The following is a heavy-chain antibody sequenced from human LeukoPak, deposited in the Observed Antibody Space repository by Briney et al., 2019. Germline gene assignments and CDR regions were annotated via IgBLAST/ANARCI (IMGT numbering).Heavy chain of an antibody. CDR3: ASSLGKQQLGGRYAFDI. Sequence: PSETLSLTCAVYGGSISSYYWSWIRQPAGKGLEWIGRIYTSGSTNYNPSLKSRVTMSVDTSKNQFSLKLSSATAADTAVYYCASSLGKQQLGGRYAFDIWGQGTMVTVSP. D-gene: IGHD6-13*01. CDR2: IYTSGST. J-gene: IGHJ3*02. CDR1: GGSISSYY. V-gene: IGHV4-59*10.